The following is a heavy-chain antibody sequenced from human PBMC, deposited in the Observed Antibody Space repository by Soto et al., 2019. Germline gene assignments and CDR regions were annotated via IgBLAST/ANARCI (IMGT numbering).Heavy chain of an antibody. J-gene: IGHJ6*02. Sequence: ASVKVSCKASGGTFSSYAISWVRQAPGQGLEWMGWISAYNGNTNYAQKLQGRVTMTTDTSTSTAYMELRSLRSDDTAVYYCAFSPRRGWYYYYGMDVWGQGTTVTVSS. CDR3: AFSPRRGWYYYYGMDV. D-gene: IGHD3-10*01. CDR2: ISAYNGNT. V-gene: IGHV1-18*01. CDR1: GGTFSSYA.